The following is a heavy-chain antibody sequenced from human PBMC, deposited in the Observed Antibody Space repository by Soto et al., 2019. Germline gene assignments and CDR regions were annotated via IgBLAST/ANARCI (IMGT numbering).Heavy chain of an antibody. CDR1: GFTFRSYS. J-gene: IGHJ4*02. CDR3: AKNYFFDS. V-gene: IGHV3-23*01. CDR2: ISRSDDGP. Sequence: VGSLRLSCAASGFTFRSYSMSWVRQAPGKGLEWVSSISRSDDGPYYADSVKGRFTISRDNSQNTLYLLMNSLRAEDTAVYYCAKNYFFDSWGQGAPVTVSS.